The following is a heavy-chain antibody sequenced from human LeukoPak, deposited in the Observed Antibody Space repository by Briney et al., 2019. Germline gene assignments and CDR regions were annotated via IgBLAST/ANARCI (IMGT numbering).Heavy chain of an antibody. D-gene: IGHD1-26*01. V-gene: IGHV1-2*02. CDR3: ARAAFAVGAKRDY. J-gene: IGHJ4*01. CDR1: GYTFTDYY. Sequence: ASVKVFCKASGYTFTDYYMHWVRQAPGQGLEWMGWINPNSGGTNCAQNFQGRLTLTRDTSISTVYMELNSLTSDDTAVFYCARAAFAVGAKRDYWGHGTLWTVSS. CDR2: INPNSGGT.